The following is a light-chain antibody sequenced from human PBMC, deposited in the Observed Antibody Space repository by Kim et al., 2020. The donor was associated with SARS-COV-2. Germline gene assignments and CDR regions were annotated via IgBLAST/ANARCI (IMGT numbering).Light chain of an antibody. CDR3: QQYYSTPYT. CDR2: WAS. J-gene: IGKJ2*01. Sequence: DIVMTQSPDSLAVSLGERATINCKSSQSVVYSSNNKNSLTWYQQKPGQPPRLLIYWASARESGVTDRFSGGGSGTDFTLTISSLQAEDVAVYYCQQYYSTPYTCGQGTKLEIK. V-gene: IGKV4-1*01. CDR1: QSVVYSSNNKNS.